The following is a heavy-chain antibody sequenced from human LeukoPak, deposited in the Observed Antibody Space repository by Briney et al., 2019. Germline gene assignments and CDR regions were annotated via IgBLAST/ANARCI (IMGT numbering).Heavy chain of an antibody. Sequence: ASVKVSCKTSGYTFTGYYMHWVRQAPGQGLEWMGWINPNSGGTNYAQKFQGRVTMTRDTSTSTVYMELSSLRSEDTAVYYCARDLMVRGVTSWGFDPWGQGTLVTVSS. J-gene: IGHJ5*02. CDR3: ARDLMVRGVTSWGFDP. CDR2: INPNSGGT. V-gene: IGHV1-2*02. CDR1: GYTFTGYY. D-gene: IGHD3-10*01.